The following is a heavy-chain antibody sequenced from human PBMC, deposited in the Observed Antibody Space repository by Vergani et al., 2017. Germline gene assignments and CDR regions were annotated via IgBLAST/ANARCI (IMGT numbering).Heavy chain of an antibody. D-gene: IGHD3-10*01. CDR1: GFTFSDYY. CDR3: AARGLSRGFPEDY. Sequence: VQLVESGGGLVKPGGSLRLSCAASGFTFSDYYMSWIRQAPGKGLEWVSYISSSSSYTNYADSVKGRFTISRDNAKNSLYLQMNSLRAEDTAVYYCAARGLSRGFPEDYWGQGTLVTVSS. J-gene: IGHJ4*02. V-gene: IGHV3-11*05. CDR2: ISSSSSYT.